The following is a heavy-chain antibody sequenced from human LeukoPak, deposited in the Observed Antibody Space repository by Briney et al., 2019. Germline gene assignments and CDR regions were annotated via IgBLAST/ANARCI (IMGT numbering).Heavy chain of an antibody. Sequence: GGSLRLSCAASGFTFSSYGMHWVRQAPGKGLEWVAFIRYDGSNKYYADSVKGRFTISRDNSKNTLYLQMNSLRAEDTVVYYCASALGYQLLWIDAFDIWGQGTMVTVSS. CDR1: GFTFSSYG. V-gene: IGHV3-30*02. CDR3: ASALGYQLLWIDAFDI. CDR2: IRYDGSNK. D-gene: IGHD2-2*01. J-gene: IGHJ3*02.